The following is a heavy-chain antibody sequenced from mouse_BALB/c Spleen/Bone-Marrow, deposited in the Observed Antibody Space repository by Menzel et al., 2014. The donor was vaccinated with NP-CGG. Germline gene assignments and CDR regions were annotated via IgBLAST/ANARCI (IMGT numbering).Heavy chain of an antibody. CDR2: IYPGNSDT. D-gene: IGHD3-1*01. J-gene: IGHJ2*01. V-gene: IGHV1-5*01. CDR3: TTLARNYFDY. Sequence: DVQLQESGTVLARPGASVKMSCKASGYTFTSYWMHWVKQRPGQGLEWIGTIYPGNSDTTYNQKFKGKAKLTAVTSTSTACMELSSLTNEDSAVYYCTTLARNYFDYWGQGTPLTVSS. CDR1: GYTFTSYW.